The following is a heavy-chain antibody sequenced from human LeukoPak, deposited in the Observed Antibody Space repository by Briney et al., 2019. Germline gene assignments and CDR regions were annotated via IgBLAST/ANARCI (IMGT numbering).Heavy chain of an antibody. CDR2: MNPNSGNT. V-gene: IGHV1-8*01. D-gene: IGHD5-18*01. Sequence: GASAKVSCKASGYTFTSYDINWVRQATGQGLEWMGWMNPNSGNTGYAQKFQGRVTMTRNTSISTAYMELSSLRSEDTAVYYCAKDRFSSYGYSRTFVYWGQGTLVTVSS. CDR1: GYTFTSYD. CDR3: AKDRFSSYGYSRTFVY. J-gene: IGHJ4*02.